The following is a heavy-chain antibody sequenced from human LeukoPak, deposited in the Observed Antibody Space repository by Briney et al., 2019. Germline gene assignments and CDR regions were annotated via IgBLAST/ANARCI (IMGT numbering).Heavy chain of an antibody. V-gene: IGHV1-24*01. CDR2: LDPGDGET. CDR1: GYTLTELS. J-gene: IGHJ3*02. Sequence: ASVKVSCKVSGYTLTELSMHWVRQSPGKGLEWMAGLDPGDGETIFAQKFQGRLSLTEDTSTDTAYMELSSLRSDDTAVYYCARDLLPPDDTFDIWGQGTMVTVSS. CDR3: ARDLLPPDDTFDI. D-gene: IGHD1-14*01.